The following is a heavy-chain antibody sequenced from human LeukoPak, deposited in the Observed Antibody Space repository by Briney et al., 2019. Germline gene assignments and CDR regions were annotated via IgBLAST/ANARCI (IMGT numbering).Heavy chain of an antibody. CDR2: ISGSGGST. V-gene: IGHV3-23*01. CDR1: GFTFSSYA. D-gene: IGHD3-16*01. CDR3: AKGYYDYVWGSYYFDY. J-gene: IGHJ4*02. Sequence: GGSLRLSCAASGFTFSSYAISWVRQAPGKGLEWVSAISGSGGSTYYAHSVKGRFTISRDNSRDTLYLQMNSLRAEDTAVYYCAKGYYDYVWGSYYFDYWGQGTLVTVSS.